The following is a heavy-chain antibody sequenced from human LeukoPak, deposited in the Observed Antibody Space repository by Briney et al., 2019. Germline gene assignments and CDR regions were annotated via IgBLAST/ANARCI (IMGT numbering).Heavy chain of an antibody. CDR1: GGSISSYY. CDR3: AGSTTVVTPKFDC. D-gene: IGHD4-23*01. Sequence: PETLSLSCTVSGGSISSYYRSWIRQPPGKGLEWIGYIYTSVSTNYNPPLKSRGTTSTDTSTNHISHKLSSVTAADTAVYCCAGSTTVVTPKFDCWGEGTLVTVSS. J-gene: IGHJ4*02. CDR2: IYTSVST. V-gene: IGHV4-4*09.